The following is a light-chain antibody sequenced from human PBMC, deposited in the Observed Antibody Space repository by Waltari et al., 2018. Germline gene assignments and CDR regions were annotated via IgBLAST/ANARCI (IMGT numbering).Light chain of an antibody. CDR3: QQYYSTPRT. CDR1: QSVLYSSNNKKY. CDR2: WAS. Sequence: DIVMTQSPDSLAVSLGERATINCKSSQSVLYSSNNKKYLAWYQQKPGQPPKLLIYWASTRESGLPDRFSGSGSGTEFTLTISSLQAEDVAVYYCQQYYSTPRTFGQGTKVEIK. V-gene: IGKV4-1*01. J-gene: IGKJ1*01.